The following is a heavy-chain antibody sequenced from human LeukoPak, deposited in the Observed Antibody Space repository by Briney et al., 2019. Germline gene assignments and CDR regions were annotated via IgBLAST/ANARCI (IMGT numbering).Heavy chain of an antibody. Sequence: ASVKVSCKASGYTFTRYDINWVRQATGQGLEWMGWMNANSGNTAYAQKFQGRVTMTRNTSINTAYMELRSLRSDDTAVYYCVRDGGVPFDPWGQGTLVTVSS. J-gene: IGHJ5*02. CDR2: MNANSGNT. V-gene: IGHV1-8*01. CDR3: VRDGGVPFDP. CDR1: GYTFTRYD. D-gene: IGHD3-16*01.